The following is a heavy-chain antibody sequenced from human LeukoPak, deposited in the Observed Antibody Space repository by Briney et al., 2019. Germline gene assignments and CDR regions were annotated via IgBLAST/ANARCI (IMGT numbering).Heavy chain of an antibody. CDR1: GFTFSSYA. CDR2: ISGSGGST. D-gene: IGHD3-3*01. CDR3: AKTTIFGVVILRAGFDY. V-gene: IGHV3-23*01. Sequence: GGSLRLSCAASGFTFSSYAMSWVRQAPGKGLEWVSAISGSGGSTYYADSVKGRFTISRDNSKNTLYLQMNSLSAEDTAVYYCAKTTIFGVVILRAGFDYWGQGTLVTVSS. J-gene: IGHJ4*02.